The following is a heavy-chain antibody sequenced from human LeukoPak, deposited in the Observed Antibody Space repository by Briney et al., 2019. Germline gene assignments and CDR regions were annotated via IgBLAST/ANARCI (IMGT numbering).Heavy chain of an antibody. D-gene: IGHD2-2*01. CDR3: ARVRSLVTAMTPYFDH. V-gene: IGHV4-59*01. Sequence: PSETLSLTCTDSGGSISSYYWRWIRQTPGKGLEWIGYIYYSGSTNYNPSLKSRVTISVDTSKNQFSLRLSSVTAADTAVYYCARVRSLVTAMTPYFDHWGQGTQVTVSS. CDR2: IYYSGST. CDR1: GGSISSYY. J-gene: IGHJ4*02.